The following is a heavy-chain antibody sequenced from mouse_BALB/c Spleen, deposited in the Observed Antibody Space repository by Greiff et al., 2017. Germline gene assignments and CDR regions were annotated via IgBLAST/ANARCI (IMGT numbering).Heavy chain of an antibody. D-gene: IGHD2-14*01. CDR3: ARDRYDVGSAMDY. J-gene: IGHJ4*01. V-gene: IGHV1-9*01. CDR2: ILPGSGST. Sequence: QVQLQQSGAELMKPGASVKISCKATGYTFSSYWIEWVKQRPGHGLEWIGEILPGSGSTNYNEKFKGKATFTADTSSNTAYMQLSSLTSEDSAVYYCARDRYDVGSAMDYWGQGTSVTVSS. CDR1: GYTFSSYW.